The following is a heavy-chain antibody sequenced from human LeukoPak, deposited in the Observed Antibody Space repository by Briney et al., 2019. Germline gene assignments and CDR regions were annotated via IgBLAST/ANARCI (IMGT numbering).Heavy chain of an antibody. V-gene: IGHV4-38-2*02. CDR3: ARDTSY. D-gene: IGHD1-26*01. Sequence: MPSETLSLTCTVSGYSISSGYYWGWIRQPPGKGLEWIGSIYHSGSTYYNPSLKSRVTISVDTSKNQFSLKLSSVTAADTAVYYCARDTSYWGQGTLVTVSS. J-gene: IGHJ4*02. CDR2: IYHSGST. CDR1: GYSISSGYY.